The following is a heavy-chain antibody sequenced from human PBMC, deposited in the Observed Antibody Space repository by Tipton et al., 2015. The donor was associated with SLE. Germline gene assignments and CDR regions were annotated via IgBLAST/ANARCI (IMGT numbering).Heavy chain of an antibody. V-gene: IGHV4-31*03. Sequence: TLSLTCIVSVGSISSGGYFLNLLRQHPGKGLEWIGYIHHSGSTSYNSSLKSRVNISVDTSKNQFSLTLSSVTAADTAVYYCARGALGSGSYRYWGPGTLVTVSS. J-gene: IGHJ4*02. D-gene: IGHD3-10*01. CDR3: ARGALGSGSYRY. CDR2: IHHSGST. CDR1: VGSISSGGYF.